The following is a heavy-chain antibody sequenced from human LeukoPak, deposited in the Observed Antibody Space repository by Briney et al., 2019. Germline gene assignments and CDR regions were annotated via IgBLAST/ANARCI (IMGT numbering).Heavy chain of an antibody. D-gene: IGHD3-22*01. CDR2: INHNGST. CDR3: ARGGPGYYDSSGYYYLDY. CDR1: GGSFSGYY. Sequence: SETLSLTCAVYGGSFSGYYWSWIRQPPGKGLEWIGEINHNGSTNYSPSLKSRVTISVDTSKNQFSLKLSSVTAADTAVYYCARGGPGYYDSSGYYYLDYWGQGTLVTVSS. J-gene: IGHJ4*02. V-gene: IGHV4-34*01.